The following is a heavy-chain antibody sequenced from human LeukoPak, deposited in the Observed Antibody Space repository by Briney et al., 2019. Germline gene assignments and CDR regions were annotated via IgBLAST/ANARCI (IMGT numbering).Heavy chain of an antibody. J-gene: IGHJ3*02. CDR2: ISWNSGSI. CDR1: GFTFDDYA. D-gene: IGHD5/OR15-5a*01. CDR3: AKDKGSVLTRGDAFDI. V-gene: IGHV3-9*03. Sequence: PGGSLRLSCAASGFTFDDYAMHWVRQAPGKGLEWVSGISWNSGSIGYADSVKGRFTISRDNAKNSLYLQMNSLRAEDMALYYCAKDKGSVLTRGDAFDIWGQGTMVTVSS.